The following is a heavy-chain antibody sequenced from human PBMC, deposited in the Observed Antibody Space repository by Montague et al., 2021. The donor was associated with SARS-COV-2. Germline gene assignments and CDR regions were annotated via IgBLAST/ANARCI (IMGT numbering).Heavy chain of an antibody. CDR2: IYYSGIT. CDR1: GDSISGFY. J-gene: IGHJ4*02. V-gene: IGHV4-59*13. D-gene: IGHD6-13*01. Sequence: SETLSLTCTVSGDSISGFYWNWIRQPPGKGLEWIGKIYYSGITNXNPSLMSRVTISVDTSKNQFSLKLISVTAADTALYYCARGVVAAPDTSDYWGQGTLVTVSS. CDR3: ARGVVAAPDTSDY.